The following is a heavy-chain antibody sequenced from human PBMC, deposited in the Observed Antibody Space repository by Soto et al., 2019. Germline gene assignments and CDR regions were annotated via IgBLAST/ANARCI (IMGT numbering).Heavy chain of an antibody. V-gene: IGHV1-69*13. D-gene: IGHD4-4*01. J-gene: IGHJ6*02. CDR1: GGTFSSYA. Sequence: SVKVSCKASGGTFSSYAISWVRQAPGQGLEWMGGIIPIFGTANYAQKFQGRVTITADESTSTAYMELSSLRSEDTAVYYCARERGDYRHYYYYGMDVWGQGTTVTVSS. CDR2: IIPIFGTA. CDR3: ARERGDYRHYYYYGMDV.